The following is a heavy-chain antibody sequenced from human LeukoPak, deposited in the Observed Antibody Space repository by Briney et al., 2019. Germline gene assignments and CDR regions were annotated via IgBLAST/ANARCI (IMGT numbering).Heavy chain of an antibody. CDR3: ARGADYGDYVFNY. Sequence: GESLKISCKGSGYSFASYRIGWVRQMPGKGLEWMGIIYPGDSDTRYSPSFQGQVTISADKSISTAYLQWSSLKASDTAMYYCARGADYGDYVFNYWGQGTLVTVSS. J-gene: IGHJ4*02. V-gene: IGHV5-51*01. CDR2: IYPGDSDT. D-gene: IGHD4-17*01. CDR1: GYSFASYR.